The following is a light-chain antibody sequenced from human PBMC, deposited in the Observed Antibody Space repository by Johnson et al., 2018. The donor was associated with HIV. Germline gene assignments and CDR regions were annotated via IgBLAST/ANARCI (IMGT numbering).Light chain of an antibody. CDR1: SSNIGNNY. V-gene: IGLV1-51*01. CDR3: GTWDNSLDAYV. Sequence: QSVLTQPPSVSAAPGQKVTISCSGSSSNIGNNYVSWYQQLPGTAPKLLIYDNNQRPSGIPDRFSGSKSGTSATLGITGLQTGDEADYYGGTWDNSLDAYVFGTGTRVAVL. CDR2: DNN. J-gene: IGLJ1*01.